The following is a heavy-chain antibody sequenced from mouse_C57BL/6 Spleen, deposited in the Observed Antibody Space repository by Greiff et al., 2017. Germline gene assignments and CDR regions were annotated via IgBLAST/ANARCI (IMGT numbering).Heavy chain of an antibody. CDR3: ARLLITTVVDHWYFDV. D-gene: IGHD1-1*01. CDR2: ISGGGGNT. CDR1: GFTFSSYT. Sequence: EVKVVESGGGLVKPGGSLKLSCAASGFTFSSYTMSWVRQTPEKRLEWVATISGGGGNTYYPDSVKGRFTISRDNAKNTLYLQMSSLRSEDTALYYCARLLITTVVDHWYFDVWGTGTTVTVSS. V-gene: IGHV5-9*01. J-gene: IGHJ1*03.